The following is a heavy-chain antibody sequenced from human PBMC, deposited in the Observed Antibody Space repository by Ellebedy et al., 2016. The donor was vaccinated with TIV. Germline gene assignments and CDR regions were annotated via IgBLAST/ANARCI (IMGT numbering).Heavy chain of an antibody. D-gene: IGHD3-22*01. V-gene: IGHV1-18*04. Sequence: AASVKVSCKASGYTFTSYGISWVRQAPGQGLEWMGWISAYNGNTNYEQKPQGRVTMTTDTSTSTAYMELRSLRSDDTAVYYCARGYSYGAPFSWYYDSSGYWFDYWGQGTLVTVSS. CDR2: ISAYNGNT. J-gene: IGHJ4*02. CDR1: GYTFTSYG. CDR3: ARGYSYGAPFSWYYDSSGYWFDY.